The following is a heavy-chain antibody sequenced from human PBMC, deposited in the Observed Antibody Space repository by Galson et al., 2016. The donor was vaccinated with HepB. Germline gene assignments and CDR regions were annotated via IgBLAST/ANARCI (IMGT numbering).Heavy chain of an antibody. CDR2: IHYIGTT. Sequence: LSLTCTVSGASISSRGYYWTWIRQPPGKGLEWIGNIHYIGTTKYNASLKSRLTISIDTSKDEVSLELTSVTAADTAVYYCARGLRLSNMVGGVTNYFDPWGQGTLVTVSS. J-gene: IGHJ5*02. V-gene: IGHV4-31*03. D-gene: IGHD3-10*01. CDR3: ARGLRLSNMVGGVTNYFDP. CDR1: GASISSRGYY.